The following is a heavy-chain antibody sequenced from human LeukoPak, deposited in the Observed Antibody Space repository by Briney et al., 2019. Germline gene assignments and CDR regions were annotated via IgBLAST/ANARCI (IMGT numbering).Heavy chain of an antibody. V-gene: IGHV3-7*01. Sequence: GGSLRLSCAASGFTFSSYWMSWVRQAPGKGLEWVANIKQDGSEKYYVDSVKGRFTISRDNAKNSLYLQMNSLRAEDTAVYYCARDPGDCGGDCYPEVRAFDIWGQGTMVTVSS. CDR1: GFTFSSYW. J-gene: IGHJ3*02. CDR3: ARDPGDCGGDCYPEVRAFDI. D-gene: IGHD2-21*01. CDR2: IKQDGSEK.